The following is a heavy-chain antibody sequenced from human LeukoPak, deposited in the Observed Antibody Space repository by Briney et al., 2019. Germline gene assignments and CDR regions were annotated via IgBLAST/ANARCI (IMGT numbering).Heavy chain of an antibody. CDR3: ARGRSSWYYFDY. CDR2: INPNSGGT. V-gene: IGHV1-2*04. Sequence: ASVKVSCKAAGYTFTGYYMHWVRQAPGQGLEWMGWINPNSGGTNYAQKFQGWVTMTRDTSISTAYMELSRLRSDDTAVYYCARGRSSWYYFDYWGQGTLVTVSS. J-gene: IGHJ4*02. CDR1: GYTFTGYY. D-gene: IGHD6-13*01.